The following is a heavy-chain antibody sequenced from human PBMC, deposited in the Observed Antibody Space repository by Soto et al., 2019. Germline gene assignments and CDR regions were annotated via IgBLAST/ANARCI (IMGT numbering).Heavy chain of an antibody. D-gene: IGHD2-15*01. Sequence: GGSLRLSCAASGFTFSSYGMHWVRQAPGKGLEWVAVIWYDGSNKYYADSVKGRFTISRDNSKNTLYLQMNSLRAEDTAVYYCARDPGGGYCSGGSCYAENWFDPWGQGTLVTVSS. CDR1: GFTFSSYG. V-gene: IGHV3-33*01. CDR2: IWYDGSNK. CDR3: ARDPGGGYCSGGSCYAENWFDP. J-gene: IGHJ5*02.